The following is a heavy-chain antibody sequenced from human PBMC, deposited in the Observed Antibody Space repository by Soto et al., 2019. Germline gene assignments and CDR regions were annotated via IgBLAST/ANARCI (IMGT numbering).Heavy chain of an antibody. D-gene: IGHD2-2*03. V-gene: IGHV4-31*03. CDR3: ARVALDIVVVPAAHHGFDY. CDR2: MYYSGST. J-gene: IGHJ4*02. Sequence: QVQLQESGPGLVKPSQTLSLTCTVSGGSISSGGYYWTWIRQHPVKGLEWFGYMYYSGSTYYNPSLKSRVTISLYTSKNQFSLKLSSVTAADTAVYYCARVALDIVVVPAAHHGFDYWGQGTLVTVSS. CDR1: GGSISSGGYY.